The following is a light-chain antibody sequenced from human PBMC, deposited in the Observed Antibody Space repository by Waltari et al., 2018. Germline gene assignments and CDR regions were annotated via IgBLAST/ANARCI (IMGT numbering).Light chain of an antibody. CDR1: TGAVTSGHY. V-gene: IGLV7-46*01. Sequence: QAVVTQEPSLPVPPGGPVTLTCGSSTGAVTSGHYPYWFQQEPGQAPRTLIYDTNNKHSWTPARFSGFLLGGKAALTLSGAQPEDEADYYCMLYYSGSWVFGGGTKLTVL. J-gene: IGLJ3*02. CDR2: DTN. CDR3: MLYYSGSWV.